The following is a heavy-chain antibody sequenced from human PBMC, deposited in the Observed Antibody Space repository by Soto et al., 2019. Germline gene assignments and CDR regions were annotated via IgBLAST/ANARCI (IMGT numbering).Heavy chain of an antibody. CDR2: ISYDGSNK. V-gene: IGHV3-30*18. CDR3: AKEWGYDSSGWSFDY. CDR1: GFTFSSYG. Sequence: QVQLVESGGGVVQPGRSLRLSCAASGFTFSSYGMHWVRQAPGKGLEWVAVISYDGSNKYYADSVKGRFTISRDNSKNTRYLQMNSLRAEDTAVYYCAKEWGYDSSGWSFDYWGQGTLVTVSS. D-gene: IGHD3-22*01. J-gene: IGHJ4*02.